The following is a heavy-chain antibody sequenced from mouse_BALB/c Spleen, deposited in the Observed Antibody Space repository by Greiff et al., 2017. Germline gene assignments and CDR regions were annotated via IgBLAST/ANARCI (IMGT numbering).Heavy chain of an antibody. CDR2: IYPYNGGT. CDR3: ARGATMITTVFAY. Sequence: VQLKQSGPELVKPGASVKISCKASGYTFTDYNMHWVKQSHGKSLEWIGYIYPYNGGTGYNQKFKSKATLTVDNSSSTAYMELRSLTSEDSAVYYCARGATMITTVFAYWGQGTLVTVSA. V-gene: IGHV1S29*02. J-gene: IGHJ3*01. D-gene: IGHD2-4*01. CDR1: GYTFTDYN.